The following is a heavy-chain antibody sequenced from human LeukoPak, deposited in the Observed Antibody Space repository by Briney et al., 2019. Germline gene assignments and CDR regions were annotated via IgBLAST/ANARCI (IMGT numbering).Heavy chain of an antibody. CDR2: IIPIFGTA. V-gene: IGHV1-69*13. Sequence: GASVKVSCKASGYTFSTYPMNWVRQAPGQGLEWMGGIIPIFGTANYAQKFQGRVTITADESTSTAYMELSSLRSEDTAVYYCARDPLYYYDSSGYLDYWGQGTLVTVSS. J-gene: IGHJ4*02. CDR3: ARDPLYYYDSSGYLDY. CDR1: GYTFSTYP. D-gene: IGHD3-22*01.